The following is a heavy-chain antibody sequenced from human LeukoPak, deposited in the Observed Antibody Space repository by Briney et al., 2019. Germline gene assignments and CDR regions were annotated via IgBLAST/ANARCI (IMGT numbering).Heavy chain of an antibody. D-gene: IGHD6-13*01. CDR2: IYYSGST. Sequence: KPSETLSLTCTVSGGSISSGDYYWSWIRQPPGKGPEWIGYIYYSGSTNYNPSLKSRVTISVDTSKNQFSLKLSSVAAADTAVYYCARRRSSSSRGYFDYWGQGTLVTVSS. CDR1: GGSISSGDYY. CDR3: ARRRSSSSRGYFDY. J-gene: IGHJ4*02. V-gene: IGHV4-61*08.